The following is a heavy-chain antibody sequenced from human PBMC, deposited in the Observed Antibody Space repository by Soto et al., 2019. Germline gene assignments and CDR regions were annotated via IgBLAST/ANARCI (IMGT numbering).Heavy chain of an antibody. D-gene: IGHD2-2*01. Sequence: SETQSLTSPVSGGSIRSSSSSWGWIRQPPGKGLEWLGIISYSGSTYYNPSLKSRVTISVDASKNLFSLKLSSVTAADTAVYYCARTYVTDVVVVPASKDYMDVWGKGTTVTVSS. CDR1: GGSIRSSSSS. CDR2: ISYSGST. CDR3: ARTYVTDVVVVPASKDYMDV. V-gene: IGHV4-39*01. J-gene: IGHJ6*03.